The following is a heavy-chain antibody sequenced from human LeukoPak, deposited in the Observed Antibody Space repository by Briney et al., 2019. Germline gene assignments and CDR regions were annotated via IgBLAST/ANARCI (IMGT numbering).Heavy chain of an antibody. V-gene: IGHV3-23*01. Sequence: GGSLRLSCASSGFPFSTYAMGWVRQPPGKGLEWVSAISFSGGSTYYADSVKGRFTISRDNSKNTLYLQMNSLRAEDTAVYYCATNGGNNPFDCWGQGTLVTVSS. D-gene: IGHD4-23*01. CDR2: ISFSGGST. CDR3: ATNGGNNPFDC. J-gene: IGHJ4*02. CDR1: GFPFSTYA.